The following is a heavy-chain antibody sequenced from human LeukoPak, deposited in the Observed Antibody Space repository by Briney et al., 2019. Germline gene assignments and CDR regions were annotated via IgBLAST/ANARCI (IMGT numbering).Heavy chain of an antibody. CDR2: INHSGST. J-gene: IGHJ5*02. CDR3: ARGYIVVVPAAIWGTLRKYNWFDP. V-gene: IGHV4-34*01. CDR1: GGSFSGYY. D-gene: IGHD2-2*01. Sequence: SETLSLTCAVYGGSFSGYYWSWIRQPPGKGLEWIGEINHSGSTNYNPSLKSRVTISVDTSKNQFSLKLSSVTAADTAVYYCARGYIVVVPAAIWGTLRKYNWFDPWGQGTLVTVSS.